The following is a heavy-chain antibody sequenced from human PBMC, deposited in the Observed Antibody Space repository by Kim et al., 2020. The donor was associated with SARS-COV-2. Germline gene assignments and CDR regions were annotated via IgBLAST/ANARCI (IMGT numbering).Heavy chain of an antibody. Sequence: GGSLRLSCAASGFTFSSYAMNWVRQAPGKGPEWVSAISTSGGTTYYADSVKGRFTISRDNSENTLYLQMNSLRAGDTAVYYCASLRGIQPSGYWGRGTLVTVSS. CDR3: ASLRGIQPSGY. CDR2: ISTSGGTT. CDR1: GFTFSSYA. J-gene: IGHJ4*02. V-gene: IGHV3-23*01.